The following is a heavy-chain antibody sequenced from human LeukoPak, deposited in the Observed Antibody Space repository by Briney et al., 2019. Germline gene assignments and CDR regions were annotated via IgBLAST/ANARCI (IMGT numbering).Heavy chain of an antibody. J-gene: IGHJ4*02. Sequence: SETLSLTCTVSGGSISSYYWSWIRQPPGKGLEWIGYIYYSGSTNYNPSLKSRVTISVDTSKNQFSLKLSSVTAADTAVYYCARGDYGGIDYWGQGTLVTVSS. CDR3: ARGDYGGIDY. D-gene: IGHD4-23*01. V-gene: IGHV4-59*01. CDR1: GGSISSYY. CDR2: IYYSGST.